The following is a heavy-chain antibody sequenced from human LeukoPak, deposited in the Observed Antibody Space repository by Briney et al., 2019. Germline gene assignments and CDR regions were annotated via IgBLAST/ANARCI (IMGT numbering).Heavy chain of an antibody. D-gene: IGHD4/OR15-4a*01. CDR3: AREVRGTYLDY. CDR1: GFTFSSYT. CDR2: ISSGGGSI. V-gene: IGHV3-48*02. Sequence: GGSLRLSCAASGFTFSSYTMNWVRRAPGQGLEWVSYISSGGGSIFYADSVKGRFSISRDNAKNSLYLQMNSLRDDDTAVYFCAREVRGTYLDYWGQGTLVTVSS. J-gene: IGHJ4*02.